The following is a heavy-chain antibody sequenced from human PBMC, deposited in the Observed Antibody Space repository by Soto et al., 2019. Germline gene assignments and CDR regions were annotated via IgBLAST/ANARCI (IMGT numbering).Heavy chain of an antibody. D-gene: IGHD3-9*01. Sequence: EVQLEESGGGLGKPGGSLRLSCAASGFNLSHPWMTWVRQAAGKGLEWVGRIKSKTDGGTADYAAPVKGRFTISRDDSKNTAYLQMNSLKAEDTAVYYCTTGIYYDILTGYDNVAFWGQATLVTVSS. J-gene: IGHJ4*02. V-gene: IGHV3-15*01. CDR2: IKSKTDGGTA. CDR3: TTGIYYDILTGYDNVAF. CDR1: GFNLSHPW.